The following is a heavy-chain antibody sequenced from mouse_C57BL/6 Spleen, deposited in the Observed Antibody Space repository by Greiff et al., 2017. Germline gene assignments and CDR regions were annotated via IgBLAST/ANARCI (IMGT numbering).Heavy chain of an antibody. J-gene: IGHJ2*01. D-gene: IGHD1-1*01. CDR1: GYTFTSYW. V-gene: IGHV1-72*01. CDR3: ARGGSSDSYFDY. CDR2: IDPNSGGT. Sequence: QVHVKQPGAELVKPGASVKLSCKASGYTFTSYWMHWVKQRPGRGLEWIGRIDPNSGGTKYNEKFKSKATLTVDKPSSTAYMQRSSLTSEDSAVYYCARGGSSDSYFDYWGQGTTLTVSS.